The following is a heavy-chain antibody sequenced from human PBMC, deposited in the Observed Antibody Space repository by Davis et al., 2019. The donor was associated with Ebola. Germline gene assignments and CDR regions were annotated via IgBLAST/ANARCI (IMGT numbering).Heavy chain of an antibody. V-gene: IGHV4-34*01. J-gene: IGHJ5*02. Sequence: PSETLSLTCSVSGGSISYYFWSWIRQPPGKGLEWIGEINHSGSTNYNPSLKSRVTISVDTSKNQFSLKLSSVTAADTAVYYCARAGGRCSGGSCYEEGWFDPWGQGTLVTVSS. CDR1: GGSISYYF. CDR3: ARAGGRCSGGSCYEEGWFDP. CDR2: INHSGST. D-gene: IGHD2-15*01.